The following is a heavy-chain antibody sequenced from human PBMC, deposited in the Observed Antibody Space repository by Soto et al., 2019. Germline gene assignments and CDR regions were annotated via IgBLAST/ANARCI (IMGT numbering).Heavy chain of an antibody. CDR2: INPSGGST. CDR3: ARGDIVAIFGMDV. D-gene: IGHD5-12*01. CDR1: GYTFTSYY. V-gene: IGHV1-46*01. J-gene: IGHJ6*02. Sequence: QVQLVQSGAEVKKPGASVKVSCKASGYTFTSYYMHWVRQAPGQGLEWMGIINPSGGSTTYAQKFQGRVTMTRDTSTRTVYMELSSLRSEDKAVYYCARGDIVAIFGMDVWGQGTTVTVSS.